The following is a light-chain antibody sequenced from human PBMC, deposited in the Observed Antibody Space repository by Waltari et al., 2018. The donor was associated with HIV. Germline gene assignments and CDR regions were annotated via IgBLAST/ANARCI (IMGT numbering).Light chain of an antibody. J-gene: IGLJ2*01. V-gene: IGLV1-47*01. Sequence: QSVLTQPPSASGTPGQRVTISCSGSNSNIGTEYVYWYHQLPGAAPRLLIYRDNQRPSGVPDLFSGSKSGTSASLAISGLRSEDESDYYCAAWDDSLGGVIFGGGTKLTVL. CDR1: NSNIGTEY. CDR3: AAWDDSLGGVI. CDR2: RDN.